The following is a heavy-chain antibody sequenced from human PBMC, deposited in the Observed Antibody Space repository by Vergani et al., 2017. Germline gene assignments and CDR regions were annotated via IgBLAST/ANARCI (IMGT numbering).Heavy chain of an antibody. J-gene: IGHJ4*02. V-gene: IGHV3-9*01. CDR3: AKDYNIMGALHY. D-gene: IGHD5-12*01. CDR1: GITFWKFG. CDR2: ISWNSGAV. Sequence: VQLVESGGGVVQPGGSLRLSCEASGITFWKFGMHWVRQGPGKGLEWVSGISWNSGAVDYADSVRGRFTISRDNAKNSLFLQLKTLRAEDTGVYYCAKDYNIMGALHYWGQGTLVAVSS.